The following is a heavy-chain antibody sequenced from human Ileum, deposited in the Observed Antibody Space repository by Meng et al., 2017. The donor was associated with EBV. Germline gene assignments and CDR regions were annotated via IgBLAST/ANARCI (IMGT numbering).Heavy chain of an antibody. CDR3: ARVGQWLPIDY. CDR1: GGSISSSNW. D-gene: IGHD6-19*01. CDR2: IYHSGST. V-gene: IGHV4-4*02. J-gene: IGHJ4*02. Sequence: QGQLPQSGPGLATPSGTLSVTCPVSGGSISSSNWWSWVRQPPGKGLEWIGEIYHSGSTNYNPSLKSRVTISVDKSKNQFSLNLSSVTAADTAVYYCARVGQWLPIDYWGQGTLVTVSS.